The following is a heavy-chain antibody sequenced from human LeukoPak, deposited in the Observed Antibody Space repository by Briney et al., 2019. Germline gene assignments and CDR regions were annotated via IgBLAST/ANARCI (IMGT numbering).Heavy chain of an antibody. CDR2: ISSSSSTI. Sequence: GGSLRLSCAASGFTFSYWMSWVRQAQGKGLEWVSYISSSSSTIYYADSVKGRFTISRDNAKNSLYLQMNSLRAEDTAVYYCARESEAGLRAWYKDVWGKGTTVTVSS. J-gene: IGHJ6*03. CDR1: GFTFSYW. CDR3: ARESEAGLRAWYKDV. V-gene: IGHV3-48*04. D-gene: IGHD3-10*01.